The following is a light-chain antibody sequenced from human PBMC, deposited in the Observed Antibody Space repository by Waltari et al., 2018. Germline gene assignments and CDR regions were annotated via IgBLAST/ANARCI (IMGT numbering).Light chain of an antibody. V-gene: IGKV1-33*01. Sequence: EIQMTQSPSSLSASVGDRVTITCQASHDIINYLNWYQQKPGKAPKLLIYDSSNLETGVPSRFSGSGSGTDFTFTISSLQPEDIATYYCQQYNNIPQTFGPGTRVEIK. J-gene: IGKJ3*01. CDR3: QQYNNIPQT. CDR1: HDIINY. CDR2: DSS.